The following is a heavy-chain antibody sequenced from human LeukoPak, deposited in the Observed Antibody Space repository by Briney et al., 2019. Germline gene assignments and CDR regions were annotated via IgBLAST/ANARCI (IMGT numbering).Heavy chain of an antibody. D-gene: IGHD2-2*01. CDR2: ISYDGSNK. Sequence: GGSLRLSCAASGFTFSSYAMHWVRQAPGKGLEWVAVISYDGSNKYYADSVKGRFTISRDNSKNTLYLQMNSLRAEDTAVYYCASRDRYCSSTSCYEDFDYWGQGTLVTVSS. CDR1: GFTFSSYA. J-gene: IGHJ4*02. V-gene: IGHV3-30-3*01. CDR3: ASRDRYCSSTSCYEDFDY.